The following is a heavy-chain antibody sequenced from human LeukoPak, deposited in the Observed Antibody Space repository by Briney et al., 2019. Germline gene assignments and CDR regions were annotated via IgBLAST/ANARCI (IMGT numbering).Heavy chain of an antibody. D-gene: IGHD3-16*01. CDR3: ARVKRTSVYDYVWGSTSQGGGFDY. CDR2: ISSSGSTI. CDR1: GFTFSDYY. Sequence: GGSLRLSCAASGFTFSDYYMSWIRQAPGKGLEWVSYISSSGSTIYYADSVKGRFTISRDNAKKSLYLQMNSLRAEDTAVYYCARVKRTSVYDYVWGSTSQGGGFDYWGQGTLVTVSS. J-gene: IGHJ4*02. V-gene: IGHV3-11*01.